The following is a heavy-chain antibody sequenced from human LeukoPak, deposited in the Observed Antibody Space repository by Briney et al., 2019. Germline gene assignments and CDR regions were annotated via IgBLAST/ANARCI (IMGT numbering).Heavy chain of an antibody. CDR1: SGSISNYY. Sequence: SETLSLTCTVSSGSISNYYWSWIRQPPGKGLEWIGHISYSGSANSNPSLTSRVTISVDTSKNQFSLKLSSVTAADTAVYYCAREQRGYSYGYVDFWGQGTLVTVSS. V-gene: IGHV4-59*01. CDR3: AREQRGYSYGYVDF. D-gene: IGHD5-18*01. J-gene: IGHJ4*02. CDR2: ISYSGSA.